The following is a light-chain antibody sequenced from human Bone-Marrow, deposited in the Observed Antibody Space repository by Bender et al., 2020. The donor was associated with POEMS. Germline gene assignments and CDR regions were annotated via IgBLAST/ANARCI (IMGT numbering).Light chain of an antibody. CDR3: CSYADSPTFV. CDR2: DVS. V-gene: IGLV2-23*02. J-gene: IGLJ3*02. CDR1: SSDVATYHL. Sequence: QSALTQPASVSGSPGQSITISCTGTSSDVATYHLVSWYQKHPGKAPKLMIYDVSKRPSGVSDRFSGSKSGNTASLTISGLQPEEEADYYCCSYADSPTFVFGGGTKLTVL.